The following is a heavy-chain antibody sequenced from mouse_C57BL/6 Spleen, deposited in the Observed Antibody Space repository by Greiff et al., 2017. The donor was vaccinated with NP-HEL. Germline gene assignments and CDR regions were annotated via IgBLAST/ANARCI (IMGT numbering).Heavy chain of an antibody. CDR1: GYTFTSYW. CDR3: AREEKGYWYFDV. V-gene: IGHV1-64*01. J-gene: IGHJ1*03. CDR2: IHPNSGST. Sequence: QVQLQQPGAELVKPGASVKLSCKASGYTFTSYWMHWVKQRPGQGLEWIGMIHPNSGSTNYNEKFKSKATLTVDKSSSTAYMQLSSLTSEDAAVYCGAREEKGYWYFDVWGTGTTVTV.